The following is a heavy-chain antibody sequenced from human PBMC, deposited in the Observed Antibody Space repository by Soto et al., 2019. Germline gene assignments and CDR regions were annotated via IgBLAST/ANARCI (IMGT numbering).Heavy chain of an antibody. CDR1: GASISSSNW. V-gene: IGHV4-4*02. CDR3: ARGPRSGSYSVDGFDV. J-gene: IGHJ3*01. Sequence: QVQLQQSGPGLVNPSGTLSLTCVVSGASISSSNWWTWVRQPPGKGLEWIGEIYHYGTTSYSPSLKSRVTLSIDKSTNQFSLRLTSVTAADTAIYYCARGPRSGSYSVDGFDVWGQGTVVTVSS. D-gene: IGHD1-26*01. CDR2: IYHYGTT.